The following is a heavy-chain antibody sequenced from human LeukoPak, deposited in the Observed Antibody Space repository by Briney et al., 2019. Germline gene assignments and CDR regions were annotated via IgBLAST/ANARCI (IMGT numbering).Heavy chain of an antibody. CDR2: INHSGST. CDR1: GGSFSGYY. Sequence: SETLSLTCAVYGGSFSGYYWSWIRQPPGKGLEWIGEINHSGSTNYNPSLKSRVTISVDTSKNQFSLKLSSVTAADTAVYYCARPGVVPAASYAFDIWGQGTMGTVSS. J-gene: IGHJ3*02. D-gene: IGHD2-2*01. V-gene: IGHV4-34*01. CDR3: ARPGVVPAASYAFDI.